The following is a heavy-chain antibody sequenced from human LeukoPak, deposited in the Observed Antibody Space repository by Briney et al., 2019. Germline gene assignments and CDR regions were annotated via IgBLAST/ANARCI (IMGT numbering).Heavy chain of an antibody. V-gene: IGHV4-34*01. CDR1: GGSFTDYY. J-gene: IGHJ6*02. Sequence: SETLSLTCAVYGGSFTDYYWGWIRHLPGKGLEWIGEIHHRAGANYNPSLWGRVTIPADTSKNQFSLHLTSVTAADTATFYCARGPVRDDGLTGISYYFGLDVWGHGTTVTVFS. CDR3: ARGPVRDDGLTGISYYFGLDV. CDR2: IHHRAGA. D-gene: IGHD2-21*02.